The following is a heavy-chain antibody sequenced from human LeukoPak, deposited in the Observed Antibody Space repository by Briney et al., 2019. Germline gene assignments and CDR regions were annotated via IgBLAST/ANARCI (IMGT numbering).Heavy chain of an antibody. D-gene: IGHD1-26*01. V-gene: IGHV3-30*18. J-gene: IGHJ4*02. CDR2: ISYDGGNK. CDR3: AKVSVGTEIDY. CDR1: GFTFRSYW. Sequence: GGSLRLSCAASGFTFRSYWMGWVRQAPGKGLEWVAVISYDGGNKYYAHSVKGRFTISRDNSKNTLYLQMNSLRAEDTAVYYCAKVSVGTEIDYWGQGTLVTVSS.